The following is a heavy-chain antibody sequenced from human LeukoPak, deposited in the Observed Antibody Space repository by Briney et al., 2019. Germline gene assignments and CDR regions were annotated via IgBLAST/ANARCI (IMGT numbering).Heavy chain of an antibody. J-gene: IGHJ4*02. D-gene: IGHD2-8*01. CDR2: IYYSGST. Sequence: SETLSLTCTVSGGSISSSSYYWGWIRQPPGKGLEWIGSIYYSGSTYYNPSLKSRVTISVDTSKNQFSLKLSSVTAADTAVYYCAISPDIVLMVYARGGFDYWGQGTLVTVSS. CDR3: AISPDIVLMVYARGGFDY. CDR1: GGSISSSSYY. V-gene: IGHV4-39*07.